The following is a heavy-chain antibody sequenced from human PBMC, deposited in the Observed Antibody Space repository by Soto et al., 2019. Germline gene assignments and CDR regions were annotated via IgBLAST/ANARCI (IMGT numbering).Heavy chain of an antibody. CDR3: ARSPIAAAPYGMDV. CDR2: IYYSWST. Sequence: CTVSGGSISSGGYYWSWIRQHPGKGLEWIGYIYYSWSTYYNPSLKSRVTISVDTSKNQFSLKLSSVTAADTAVYYCARSPIAAAPYGMDVWGQGTTVTVSS. CDR1: GGSISSGGYY. V-gene: IGHV4-31*03. D-gene: IGHD6-13*01. J-gene: IGHJ6*02.